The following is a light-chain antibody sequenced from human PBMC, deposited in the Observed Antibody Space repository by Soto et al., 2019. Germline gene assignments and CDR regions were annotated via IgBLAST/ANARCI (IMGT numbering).Light chain of an antibody. CDR2: DVS. V-gene: IGLV2-14*01. Sequence: QSALTQPASVSGSPGQSIAIPCTGTSSDVGGSNYVSWYQQHPGKAPRLMIYDVSTLSPGVSDRFSGSKSGNTASLTISGLQAEDEADYYCSAYRGSTSPYVFGTGTKLTVL. J-gene: IGLJ1*01. CDR3: SAYRGSTSPYV. CDR1: SSDVGGSNY.